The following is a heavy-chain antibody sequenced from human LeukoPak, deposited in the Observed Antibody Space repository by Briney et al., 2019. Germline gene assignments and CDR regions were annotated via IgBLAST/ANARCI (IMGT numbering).Heavy chain of an antibody. V-gene: IGHV3-23*01. CDR2: LSGCGGGT. CDR1: GFTLSSHD. Sequence: GGPLRLSCAASGFTLSSHDMSWVRHAPGRGEGWVSSLSGCGGGTHYADPEQDRFTISRDNSKNTLYLQMNSLRAEDTAVDYCAKESKGSYYARVVRYYWGQGTLVTVSS. CDR3: AKESKGSYYARVVRYY. J-gene: IGHJ4*02. D-gene: IGHD1-26*01.